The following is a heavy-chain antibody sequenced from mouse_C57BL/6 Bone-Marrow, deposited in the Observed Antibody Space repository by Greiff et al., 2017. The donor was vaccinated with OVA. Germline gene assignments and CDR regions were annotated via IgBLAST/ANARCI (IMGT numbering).Heavy chain of an antibody. V-gene: IGHV14-4*01. CDR2: IDPENGDT. D-gene: IGHD4-1*01. CDR1: GFNIKDDY. Sequence: VQLQQSGAELVRPGASVKLSCTASGFNIKDDYMHWVKQRPEQGLEWIGWIDPENGDTEYASKFQGKATITADTSSNTAYLQLSSLTSEDTAVYYCTTNWEGAYWVQGTLVTVSA. J-gene: IGHJ3*01. CDR3: TTNWEGAY.